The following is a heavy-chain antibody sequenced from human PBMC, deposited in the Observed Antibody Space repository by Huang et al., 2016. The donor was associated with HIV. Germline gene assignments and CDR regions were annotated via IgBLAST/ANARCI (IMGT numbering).Heavy chain of an antibody. D-gene: IGHD1-1*01. CDR1: GYTFTNYG. Sequence: QVQLVQSGSELKKPGASVKVSCKASGYTFTNYGINWVRQAPGQGLEWMGWINTNPGNPTPAQGLTGRFGFSLDTSVGTAYMQISSLKAEDTAIYYCARNVRETTDFRVKFSWFDPWGQGTLVTVSS. V-gene: IGHV7-4-1*02. CDR3: ARNVRETTDFRVKFSWFDP. J-gene: IGHJ5*02. CDR2: INTNPGNP.